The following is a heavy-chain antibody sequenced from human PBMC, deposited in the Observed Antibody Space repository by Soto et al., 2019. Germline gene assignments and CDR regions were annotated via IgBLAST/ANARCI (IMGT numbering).Heavy chain of an antibody. V-gene: IGHV3-23*01. CDR3: AKDRKRVVVAASYYYYYGVDV. CDR1: GFTFSSYA. J-gene: IGHJ6*02. CDR2: ISGSGGST. D-gene: IGHD2-15*01. Sequence: HPGGSLRLSCAASGFTFSSYAMSWVRQAPGKGLEWVSAISGSGGSTYYADSVKGRFTISRDNSKNTLYLQMNSLRAEDTAVYYCAKDRKRVVVAASYYYYYGVDVWGQGTTVTVSS.